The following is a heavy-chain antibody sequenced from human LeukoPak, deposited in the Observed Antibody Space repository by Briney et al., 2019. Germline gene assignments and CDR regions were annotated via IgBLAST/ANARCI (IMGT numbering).Heavy chain of an antibody. J-gene: IGHJ5*02. Sequence: SETLSLTCTVSGGSISSGGYYWSWIRQPAGKGLEWIGRIYTSGSTNYNPSLKSRVTMSVDTSKNQFSLKLSSVTAADTAVYYCARGTRDDFWSGPRWFDPWGQGTLVTVSS. D-gene: IGHD3-3*01. V-gene: IGHV4-61*02. CDR3: ARGTRDDFWSGPRWFDP. CDR2: IYTSGST. CDR1: GGSISSGGYY.